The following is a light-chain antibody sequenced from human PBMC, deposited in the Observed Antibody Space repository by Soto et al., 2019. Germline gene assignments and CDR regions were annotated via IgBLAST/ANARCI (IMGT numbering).Light chain of an antibody. CDR3: SSYTSSSTYVV. CDR1: SSDVGGYNY. Sequence: QSALTQPASVSGSPGQSITISCTGTSSDVGGYNYVSWYQQHPGKAPKLMFYDVSNRPSGVSNRFSGSKSGNTASLTISGLQAEDEADYYCSSYTSSSTYVVFGGWTKLTVL. CDR2: DVS. V-gene: IGLV2-14*01. J-gene: IGLJ2*01.